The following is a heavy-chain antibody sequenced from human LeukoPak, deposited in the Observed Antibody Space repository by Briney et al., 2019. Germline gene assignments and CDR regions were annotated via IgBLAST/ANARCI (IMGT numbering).Heavy chain of an antibody. Sequence: SETLSLTGAVYGGSFSGYYWSWIRQPPGKGREWIGEINHSGSTNYNPSLKSRVTISVDTSKNQFSLKLSSVTAADTAVYYCARGRYSSGWYTRSLDYWGQGTLVTVSS. CDR3: ARGRYSSGWYTRSLDY. V-gene: IGHV4-34*01. J-gene: IGHJ4*02. CDR2: INHSGST. CDR1: GGSFSGYY. D-gene: IGHD6-19*01.